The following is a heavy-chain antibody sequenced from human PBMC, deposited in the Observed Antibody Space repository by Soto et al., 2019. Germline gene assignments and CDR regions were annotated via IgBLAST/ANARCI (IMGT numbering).Heavy chain of an antibody. CDR2: IRSKFYGWTT. Sequence: GGSLRLSCTTSGFTFSDYALTWFRQAPVNGLEFVGFIRSKFYGWTTEYSASVKGIFILSIDYSIIIAYLQINSLKTEDTAVYSCTSVHNTVPVIPDYWGQGTLVTVSS. V-gene: IGHV3-49*03. CDR3: TSVHNTVPVIPDY. CDR1: GFTFSDYA. D-gene: IGHD2-8*02. J-gene: IGHJ4*02.